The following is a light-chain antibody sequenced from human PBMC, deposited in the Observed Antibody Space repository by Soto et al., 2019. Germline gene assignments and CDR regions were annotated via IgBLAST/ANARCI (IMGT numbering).Light chain of an antibody. CDR2: DAS. V-gene: IGKV3-11*01. CDR1: QSVGDY. Sequence: EIVMTQYPATLSLSAGERATLSCRASQSVGDYLGWYQQKPGQAPRLLIYDASQRATGVPARFSASGSGTDFTLTISSLEHEDFAIYYCQQREDWPRAFGGGTKVDIK. J-gene: IGKJ4*01. CDR3: QQREDWPRA.